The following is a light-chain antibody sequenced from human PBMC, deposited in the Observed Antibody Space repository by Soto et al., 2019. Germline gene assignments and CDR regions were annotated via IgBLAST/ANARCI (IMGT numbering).Light chain of an antibody. CDR1: NSDVGGYSY. V-gene: IGLV2-14*01. Sequence: QFVLNPPAPVSGSHGHCIPHSCPGTNSDVGGYSYVSWYQQQPGKAPKLVISDVSNRPSGVSDRFSGSKSGNTASLTISGLQTEDEADYYCASYTTSSTYVFGTGTKVTVL. CDR3: ASYTTSSTYV. J-gene: IGLJ1*01. CDR2: DVS.